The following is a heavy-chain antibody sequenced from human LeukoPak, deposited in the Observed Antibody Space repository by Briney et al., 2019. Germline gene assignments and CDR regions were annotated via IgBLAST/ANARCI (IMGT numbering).Heavy chain of an antibody. Sequence: GGSLRLSCAASGITFSIYEMNWVRQAPGKGLEWVSYISSGGRTKFYADSVKGRFTISRDNAKNSLYLQMDSLRAEDTALYYCATTSRDVIDYYFAHWGQGTLVTVSS. CDR1: GITFSIYE. V-gene: IGHV3-48*03. CDR2: ISSGGRTK. CDR3: ATTSRDVIDYYFAH. D-gene: IGHD5-24*01. J-gene: IGHJ4*02.